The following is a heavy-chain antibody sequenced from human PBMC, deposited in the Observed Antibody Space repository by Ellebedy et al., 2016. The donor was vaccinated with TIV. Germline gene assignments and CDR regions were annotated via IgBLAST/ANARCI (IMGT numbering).Heavy chain of an antibody. D-gene: IGHD4-17*01. J-gene: IGHJ4*02. CDR1: GFTFDNYA. Sequence: SLKISCTASGFTFDNYAIHWVRQAPGKGPEWVSGIFWHRGNVGYADSVKGRFTISRDNAKNSLFLQMNSLRTEDTALYYCVKDRAGDLPDWGQGLLVTVSS. CDR3: VKDRAGDLPD. V-gene: IGHV3-9*01. CDR2: IFWHRGNV.